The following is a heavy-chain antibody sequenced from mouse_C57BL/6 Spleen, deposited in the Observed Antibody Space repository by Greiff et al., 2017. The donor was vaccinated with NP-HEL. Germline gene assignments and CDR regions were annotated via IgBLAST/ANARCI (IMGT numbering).Heavy chain of an antibody. CDR3: ARRYYGSIDY. CDR1: GYTFTSYW. D-gene: IGHD1-1*01. CDR2: IDPSDSYT. V-gene: IGHV1-59*01. Sequence: QVQLQQPGAELVRPGTSVKLSCKASGYTFTSYWMHWVKQRPGQGLEWIGVIDPSDSYTNYNQRFKGKATLTVDTSSSTAYMQLSSLTSEDSAVYYCARRYYGSIDYWGQGTTLTVSS. J-gene: IGHJ2*01.